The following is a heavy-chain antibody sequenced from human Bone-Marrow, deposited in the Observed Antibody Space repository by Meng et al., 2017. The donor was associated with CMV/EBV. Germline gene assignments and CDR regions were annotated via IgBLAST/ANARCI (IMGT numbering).Heavy chain of an antibody. CDR3: AQGVDN. CDR2: ISRSAINT. J-gene: IGHJ4*02. D-gene: IGHD3-16*01. CDR1: GFTFSNYD. V-gene: IGHV3-23*01. Sequence: GGSLRLSCAASGFTFSNYDMAWVRQAPGKGLEWVSAISRSAINTYYRDSVKGRFTISRDNSRKMLYLQMNNLRVEDTALYYCAQGVDNWGQGPLVTVYS.